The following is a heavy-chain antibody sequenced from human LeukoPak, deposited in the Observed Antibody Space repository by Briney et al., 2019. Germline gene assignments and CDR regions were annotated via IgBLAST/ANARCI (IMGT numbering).Heavy chain of an antibody. D-gene: IGHD3-10*01. V-gene: IGHV3-23*01. Sequence: GGSLRLSCAASGFTFSSYGMSWVRQAPGKGLEWVSAISGSGGSTYYADSVKGRFTISRDNSKNTLYLQMNSLRAEDTAVYYCAKNPRRVYYGSGSYYGDYWGQGTLVTVSS. J-gene: IGHJ4*02. CDR3: AKNPRRVYYGSGSYYGDY. CDR2: ISGSGGST. CDR1: GFTFSSYG.